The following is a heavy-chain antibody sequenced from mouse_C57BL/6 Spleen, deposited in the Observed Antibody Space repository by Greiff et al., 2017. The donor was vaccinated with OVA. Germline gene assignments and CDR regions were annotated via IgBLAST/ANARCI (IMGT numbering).Heavy chain of an antibody. V-gene: IGHV1-20*01. CDR2: INPYNGDT. D-gene: IGHD2-5*01. Sequence: EVQRVESGPELVKPGDSVKISCKASGYSFTGYFMNWVMQSHGKSLEWIGRINPYNGDTFYNQKFKGKATLTVDKSSSTAHMELRSLTSEDSAVYYCARESNPTWFAYWGQGTLVTVSA. J-gene: IGHJ3*01. CDR3: ARESNPTWFAY. CDR1: GYSFTGYF.